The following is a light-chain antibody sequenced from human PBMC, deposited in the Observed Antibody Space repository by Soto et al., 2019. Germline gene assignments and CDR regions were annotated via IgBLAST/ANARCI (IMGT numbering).Light chain of an antibody. CDR3: QQYSIWPYT. J-gene: IGKJ2*01. CDR1: QSVSSN. Sequence: EIVMTQSPATLSVSPGERATLSCRASQSVSSNLAWYQQKLGQAPRLLIYGASTRATGIPARFSGSGSKTEFTLTISSLQSEDFAVYYCQQYSIWPYTFGQGTKLAIK. CDR2: GAS. V-gene: IGKV3-15*01.